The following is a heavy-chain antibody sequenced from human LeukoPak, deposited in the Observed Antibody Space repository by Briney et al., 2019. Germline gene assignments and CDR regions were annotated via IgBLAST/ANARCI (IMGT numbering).Heavy chain of an antibody. CDR3: ARVRGLLSPFTFDY. Sequence: PSETLSLTCTVSGYSLSSGYYQGWIRQPPGQGPGGVGSISHSGNTYYNPSLKSRVTISVDRSKNQFSLKLSSVTAADTAVYYCARVRGLLSPFTFDYWGQGTLVTVSS. V-gene: IGHV4-38-2*02. D-gene: IGHD2/OR15-2a*01. CDR2: ISHSGNT. CDR1: GYSLSSGYY. J-gene: IGHJ4*02.